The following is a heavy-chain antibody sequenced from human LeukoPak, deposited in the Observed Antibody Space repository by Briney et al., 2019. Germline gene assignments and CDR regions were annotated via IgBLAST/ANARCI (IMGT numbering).Heavy chain of an antibody. CDR1: GFTFSEHF. J-gene: IGHJ4*02. CDR3: SRGGTNGWSLHYLDS. D-gene: IGHD6-19*01. Sequence: GGSLRLSCAASGFTFSEHFMDWVRQAPGKGLEWVGRTKNKANSYTTQYAASVKGRFTISRDDSKNSLFLQMNGLKTEDTAVYYCSRGGTNGWSLHYLDSWGQGTLVTVSS. V-gene: IGHV3-72*01. CDR2: TKNKANSYTT.